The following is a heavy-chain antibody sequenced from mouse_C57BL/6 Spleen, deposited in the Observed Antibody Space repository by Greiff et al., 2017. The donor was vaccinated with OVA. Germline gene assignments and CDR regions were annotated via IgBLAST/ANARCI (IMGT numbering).Heavy chain of an antibody. CDR2: ISYSGST. D-gene: IGHD2-1*01. V-gene: IGHV3-1*01. CDR3: ARGGATIPFAY. J-gene: IGHJ3*01. CDR1: GYSITSGYD. Sequence: EVQVVESGPGMVKPSQSLSLTCTVTGYSITSGYDWHWIRHFPGNKLEWMGYISYSGSTNYNPSLKSRISITHDTSKNHFFLKLNSVTTEDTATYYCARGGATIPFAYWGQGTLVTVSA.